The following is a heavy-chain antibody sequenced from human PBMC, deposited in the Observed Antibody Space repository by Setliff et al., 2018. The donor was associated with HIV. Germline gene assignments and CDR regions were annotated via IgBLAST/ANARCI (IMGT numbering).Heavy chain of an antibody. J-gene: IGHJ4*02. Sequence: VASVKVSCKASGYTFTNNFIHWVRQAPGQGLEWMGRISPNSDVTNYAQKFQGRVTMTRDTSIRTAYMEVSSLRSEDTAIYYCARGHSGNDYWGQGTLVTVSS. CDR3: ARGHSGNDY. D-gene: IGHD1-1*01. V-gene: IGHV1-2*06. CDR1: GYTFTNNF. CDR2: ISPNSDVT.